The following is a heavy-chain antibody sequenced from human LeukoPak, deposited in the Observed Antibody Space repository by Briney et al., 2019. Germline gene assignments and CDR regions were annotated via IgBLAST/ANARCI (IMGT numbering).Heavy chain of an antibody. Sequence: GASVKVSCKASGYTFTGYYMHWVRQAPGQGLEWMGWINPNSGGTNYAQKFQDRVTMTRDTSITTAYMELSRLRSDDTAVYYCAREGITGTFGFDPWGQGTLVTVSS. CDR3: AREGITGTFGFDP. CDR1: GYTFTGYY. CDR2: INPNSGGT. J-gene: IGHJ5*02. D-gene: IGHD1-7*01. V-gene: IGHV1-2*02.